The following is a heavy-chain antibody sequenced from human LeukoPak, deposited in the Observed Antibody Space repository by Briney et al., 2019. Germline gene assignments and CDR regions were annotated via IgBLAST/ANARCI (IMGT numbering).Heavy chain of an antibody. J-gene: IGHJ4*02. CDR3: ARTRAYCSGGSCYSGIDY. D-gene: IGHD2-15*01. Sequence: SETLSLTCAVYGGSFSGYYWSWIRQPPGKGLEWIGEINHSGSTNYNPSLKSRVTIPVDTSKNQFSLKLSSVTAADTAVYYCARTRAYCSGGSCYSGIDYWGQGTLVTVSS. V-gene: IGHV4-34*01. CDR1: GGSFSGYY. CDR2: INHSGST.